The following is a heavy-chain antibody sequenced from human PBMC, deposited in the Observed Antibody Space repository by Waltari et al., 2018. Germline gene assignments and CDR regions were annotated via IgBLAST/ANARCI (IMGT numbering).Heavy chain of an antibody. CDR2: IYHSGST. CDR3: ARESVAVAGPFDY. V-gene: IGHV4-31*03. Sequence: QVQLQESGPGLVKPSQTLSLTCTVSGGSISSGGYYWRWIRQHPGKGLEWIGYIYHSGSTYYNPSLKSRVTISVDRSKNQFSLKLSSVTAADTAVYYCARESVAVAGPFDYWGQGTLVTVSS. D-gene: IGHD6-19*01. CDR1: GGSISSGGYY. J-gene: IGHJ4*02.